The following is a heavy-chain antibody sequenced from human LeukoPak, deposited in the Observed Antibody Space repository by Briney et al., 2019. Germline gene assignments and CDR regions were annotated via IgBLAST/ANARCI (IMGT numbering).Heavy chain of an antibody. CDR3: VNQISGWVY. D-gene: IGHD6-19*01. Sequence: PGGSLRLSCSASGFSFSSLPMHWVRQAPGKGLEYVSGSSSNGRSTYYADSAKGRFIISRHNSKNTLYLQMSSLRPEDTAMYYCVNQISGWVYWGQGTLVTVSS. J-gene: IGHJ4*02. V-gene: IGHV3-64D*06. CDR1: GFSFSSLP. CDR2: SSSNGRST.